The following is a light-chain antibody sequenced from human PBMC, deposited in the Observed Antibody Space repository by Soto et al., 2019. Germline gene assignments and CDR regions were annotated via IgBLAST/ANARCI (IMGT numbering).Light chain of an antibody. V-gene: IGKV1-16*01. J-gene: IGKJ4*01. CDR1: QGIGIC. CDR3: TNYENYPLT. Sequence: DIQTTQSPASLSASVGDRVTITCRASQGIGICLAWFQQKAGKAPKSLIYDASRLQSGVPSRFSGSGAGTDFTLTINSLQPDAFATYYYTNYENYPLTFG. CDR2: DAS.